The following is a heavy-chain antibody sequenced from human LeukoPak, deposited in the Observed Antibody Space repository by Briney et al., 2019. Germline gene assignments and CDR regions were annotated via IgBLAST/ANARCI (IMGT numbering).Heavy chain of an antibody. D-gene: IGHD5-18*01. J-gene: IGHJ6*03. V-gene: IGHV4-30-4*08. CDR1: GGSISSGDYY. Sequence: PSQTLSLTCTVSGGSISSGDYYWSWIRQPPGKGLEWIGYIYYSGSTYYNPSLKSRVTISVDTSKNQFSLKLSSVTAAGTAVYYCARVGGYSYGGYYYYYYMDVWGKGTTVTVSS. CDR3: ARVGGYSYGGYYYYYYMDV. CDR2: IYYSGST.